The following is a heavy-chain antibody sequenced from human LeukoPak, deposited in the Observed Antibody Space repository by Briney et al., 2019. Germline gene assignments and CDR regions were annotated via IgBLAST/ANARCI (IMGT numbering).Heavy chain of an antibody. D-gene: IGHD5-24*01. CDR3: AREMATIGRPGEFAGWFDP. CDR2: IIPIFGTA. V-gene: IGHV1-69*13. Sequence: SVKVSCKASGGTFSSYAISWVRQAPGQGLEWMGGIIPIFGTANYAQKFQGRVTITADESTSTAYMELSSLRSEDTAVYYCAREMATIGRPGEFAGWFDPWGQGTLVTVSS. CDR1: GGTFSSYA. J-gene: IGHJ5*02.